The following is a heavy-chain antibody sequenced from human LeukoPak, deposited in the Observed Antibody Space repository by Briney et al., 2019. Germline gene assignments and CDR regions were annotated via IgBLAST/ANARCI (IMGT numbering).Heavy chain of an antibody. CDR2: INPNSGGT. Sequence: ASVKVSCKASGYTSTDYYIHWVRQAPGQGLEWMGWINPNSGGTNYAQKFQGRVTMTRDTSISTAYMELSRLRSDDTAMYYCARAFGGVIVLGYWGQGTLVTVSS. CDR1: GYTSTDYY. V-gene: IGHV1-2*02. D-gene: IGHD3-16*02. CDR3: ARAFGGVIVLGY. J-gene: IGHJ4*02.